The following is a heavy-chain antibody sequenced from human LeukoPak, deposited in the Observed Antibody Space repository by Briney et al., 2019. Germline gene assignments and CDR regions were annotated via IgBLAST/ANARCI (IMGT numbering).Heavy chain of an antibody. CDR2: IYPGDSDT. D-gene: IGHD2-2*01. CDR3: ARLPYCSSTSCYDSYYYGMDV. J-gene: IGHJ6*02. V-gene: IGHV5-51*01. CDR1: GYSLTSYW. Sequence: GESLKISCKGSGYSLTSYWIGWVRQMPGKGLEWMGIIYPGDSDTRYSPSFQGQVTISADKSISTAYLQWSSLKASDTAMYYCARLPYCSSTSCYDSYYYGMDVWGQGTTVTVSS.